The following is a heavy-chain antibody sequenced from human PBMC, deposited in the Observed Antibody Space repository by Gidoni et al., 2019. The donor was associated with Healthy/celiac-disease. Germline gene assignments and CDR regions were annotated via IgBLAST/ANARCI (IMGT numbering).Heavy chain of an antibody. V-gene: IGHV4-61*02. CDR3: ASTHAGEWYPESVEPNYYYGMDV. D-gene: IGHD3-16*01. Sequence: QVQLQESGPGLVKPSQTLSLTCTVSGGSISSGSYYWSWIRQPAGKGLEWIGRIYTSGSTNYNPLLKSRVTILVDTSKNQFPLKLSSVTAADTAVYYCASTHAGEWYPESVEPNYYYGMDVWGQGTTVTVSS. CDR2: IYTSGST. CDR1: GGSISSGSYY. J-gene: IGHJ6*02.